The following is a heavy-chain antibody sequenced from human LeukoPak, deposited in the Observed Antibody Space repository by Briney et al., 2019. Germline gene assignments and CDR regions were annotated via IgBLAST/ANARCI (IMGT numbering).Heavy chain of an antibody. CDR3: TTDDYVWGSYRSY. D-gene: IGHD3-16*02. V-gene: IGHV3-15*01. Sequence: GGSLRLSCAASGFTSSNAWMSWVRQAPGKGLEWVGRIKSKTDGGTTDYAAPVKGRFTISRDDSKNTLYLQMNSLKTEDTAVYYCTTDDYVWGSYRSYWGQGTLVTVSS. CDR1: GFTSSNAW. CDR2: IKSKTDGGTT. J-gene: IGHJ4*02.